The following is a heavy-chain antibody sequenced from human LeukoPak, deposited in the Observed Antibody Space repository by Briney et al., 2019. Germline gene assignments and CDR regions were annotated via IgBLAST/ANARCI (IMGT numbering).Heavy chain of an antibody. CDR2: ISGSGGST. V-gene: IGHV3-23*01. Sequence: GGSLRLSCAASGFTFSSYAMSWVRQAPGKGLEWVSAISGSGGSTYYADSVKGRFTISRDNAKNSLYLQMNSLRAEDTAVYYCAREYSNYYGMDVWGQGTTVTVSS. CDR1: GFTFSSYA. J-gene: IGHJ6*02. D-gene: IGHD6-13*01. CDR3: AREYSNYYGMDV.